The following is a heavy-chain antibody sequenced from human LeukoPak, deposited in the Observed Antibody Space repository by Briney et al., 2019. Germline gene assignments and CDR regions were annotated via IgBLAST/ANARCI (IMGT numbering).Heavy chain of an antibody. CDR2: ITGSGSST. J-gene: IGHJ4*02. CDR1: GFTFNTYA. V-gene: IGHV3-23*01. Sequence: PGGSLRLSCTASGFTFNTYAMNWVRQAPGKGLEWDSTITGSGSSTYYADSVKGRFTISRDNSKNTLYLQMNSLRVEDTALYYCTKDLCDFWSGLDYWGQGTLVTVSS. D-gene: IGHD3-3*01. CDR3: TKDLCDFWSGLDY.